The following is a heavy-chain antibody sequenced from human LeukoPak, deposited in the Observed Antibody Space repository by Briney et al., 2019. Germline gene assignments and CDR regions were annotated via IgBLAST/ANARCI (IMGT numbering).Heavy chain of an antibody. J-gene: IGHJ6*02. CDR2: MNPNSGST. CDR3: ARGLVGYCSSTSCFYYYYGMDV. D-gene: IGHD2-2*01. V-gene: IGHV1-8*01. CDR1: GYTFTSYD. Sequence: ASVKVSCKASGYTFTSYDINWVRQATGQGLEWMGWMNPNSGSTGYAQKFQGRVTMTRNTSISTACMELSSLRSEDTAVYYCARGLVGYCSSTSCFYYYYGMDVWGQGTTVTVPS.